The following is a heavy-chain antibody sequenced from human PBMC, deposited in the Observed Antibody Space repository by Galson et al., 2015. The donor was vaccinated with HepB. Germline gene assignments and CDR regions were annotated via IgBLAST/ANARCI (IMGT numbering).Heavy chain of an antibody. J-gene: IGHJ4*02. CDR1: GLIFGNSV. D-gene: IGHD3-22*01. CDR2: ISAGDGRNT. CDR3: AREGFSSGHAGIFDC. V-gene: IGHV3-30*04. Sequence: SLRLSCAASGLIFGNSVMHWVRQAPGKGLEWVALISAGDGRNTNYADSVRGRFTISRDNSKNKVFLQMNSLRAEDTAVYYCAREGFSSGHAGIFDCWGQGALVTVSS.